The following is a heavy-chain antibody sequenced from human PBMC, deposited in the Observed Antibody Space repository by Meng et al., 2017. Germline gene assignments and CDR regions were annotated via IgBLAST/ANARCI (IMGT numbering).Heavy chain of an antibody. Sequence: LLHSGAGGRDPRCPVTVSYNASGGTFSSYPFGWVRQAPGQGLEWMGGIIPIFGTANYAQKFQGRVTITADKSTSTAYMELSSLRSEDTAVYYCARGVGYGGNSLYFDYWGQGTLVTVSS. V-gene: IGHV1-69*06. D-gene: IGHD4-23*01. J-gene: IGHJ4*02. CDR1: GGTFSSYP. CDR2: IIPIFGTA. CDR3: ARGVGYGGNSLYFDY.